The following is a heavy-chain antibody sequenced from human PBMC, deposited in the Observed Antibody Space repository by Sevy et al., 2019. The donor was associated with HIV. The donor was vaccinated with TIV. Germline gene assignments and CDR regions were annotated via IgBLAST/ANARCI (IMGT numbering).Heavy chain of an antibody. CDR2: IYYSGST. V-gene: IGHV4-59*01. CDR1: GGSISSYY. CDR3: ARDLSGSYGDAFDI. D-gene: IGHD1-26*01. Sequence: SETLSLTCTVSGGSISSYYWSWIPQPPGKGLEWIGYIYYSGSTNYNPSLKSRVTISVDTSKNQFSLKLSSVTAADTAVYYCARDLSGSYGDAFDIWGQGTMVTVSS. J-gene: IGHJ3*02.